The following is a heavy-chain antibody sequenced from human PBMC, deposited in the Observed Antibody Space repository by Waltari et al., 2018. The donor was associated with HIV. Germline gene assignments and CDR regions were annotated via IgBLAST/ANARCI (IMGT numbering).Heavy chain of an antibody. CDR1: GFTFDDYG. J-gene: IGHJ4*02. Sequence: VRMVESVGGVVQPGRPLGLSCVASGFTFDDYGMPLVWQAPGKGLEWVSSSGWNSANIDYADSVKGRLTISRDNAKHSLYLHMSNLRAEDTAFYFCAKVSMIRSAGDRYRHVGNWGQGTLVTVSS. CDR2: SGWNSANI. V-gene: IGHV3-9*01. D-gene: IGHD3-16*01. CDR3: AKVSMIRSAGDRYRHVGN.